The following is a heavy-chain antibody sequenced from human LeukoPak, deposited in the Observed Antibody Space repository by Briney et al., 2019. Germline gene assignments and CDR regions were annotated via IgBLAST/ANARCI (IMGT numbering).Heavy chain of an antibody. CDR1: GGTFSSYA. CDR3: ARGDSSGYYQRFDY. CDR2: IIPIFGTA. V-gene: IGHV1-69*05. D-gene: IGHD3-22*01. Sequence: SVKVSCKASGGTFSSYAISWVRQAPGQGLEWMGGIIPIFGTANYAQKFQGRVTITTDESTSTAYMELSSLRSEDTAVYYCARGDSSGYYQRFDYWGQGTLVTVSS. J-gene: IGHJ4*02.